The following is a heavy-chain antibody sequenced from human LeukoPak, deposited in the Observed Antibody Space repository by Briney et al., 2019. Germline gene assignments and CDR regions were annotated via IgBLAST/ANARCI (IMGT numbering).Heavy chain of an antibody. CDR2: IKPDGSAT. CDR3: ARDGHSGSYLNARTDAFDI. V-gene: IGHV3-7*01. CDR1: GFTLRSEW. D-gene: IGHD1-26*01. J-gene: IGHJ3*02. Sequence: GGSLRLSCAASGFTLRSEWMSWLRQTPEKGLEWVANIKPDGSATAYVDSVKGRFTISRDNAKNSLFLQMNSLRPEDTAVYYCARDGHSGSYLNARTDAFDIWGQGTMVTVSS.